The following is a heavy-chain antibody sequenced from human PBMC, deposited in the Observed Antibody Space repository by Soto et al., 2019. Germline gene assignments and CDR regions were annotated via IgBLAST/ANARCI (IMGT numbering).Heavy chain of an antibody. D-gene: IGHD1-1*01. CDR1: GFSISVYG. CDR3: VRWNGYGDH. Sequence: EVRLLESGGGLVQPGGSLRLSCAASGFSISVYGVTWVRQAPGKGLEWVSGVSGGSGATHYRDSVKGRFSITTDNSANTAYLQMNSLRVEDTAVYYCVRWNGYGDHWGQGTRVTVS. V-gene: IGHV3-23*01. J-gene: IGHJ4*02. CDR2: VSGGSGAT.